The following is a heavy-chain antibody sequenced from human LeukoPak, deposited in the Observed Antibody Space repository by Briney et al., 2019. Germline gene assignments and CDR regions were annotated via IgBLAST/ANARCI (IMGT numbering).Heavy chain of an antibody. CDR3: ARRDYGMDV. V-gene: IGHV4-59*08. CDR1: GGSISSYY. J-gene: IGHJ6*02. CDR2: IYYSGST. Sequence: PSETLSLTCTVSGGSISSYYWSWVRQPPGKGLEWIGYIYYSGSTNYNPSLKSRVTISVDTSKNQFSLKLSSVTAADTAVYYCARRDYGMDVWGQGTTVTVSS.